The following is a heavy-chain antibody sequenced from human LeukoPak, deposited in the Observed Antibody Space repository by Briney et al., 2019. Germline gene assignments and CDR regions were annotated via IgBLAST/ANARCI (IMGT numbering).Heavy chain of an antibody. J-gene: IGHJ6*03. CDR3: ARGGLQLWLTARWDYMDV. V-gene: IGHV1-69*05. CDR1: GDTFSSYA. Sequence: GSSVKVSCKASGDTFSSYAISWVRQAPGQGLEWMGGIIPIFGTANYAQKFQGRVTITTDESTSTAYMELSSLRSEDTAVYYCARGGLQLWLTARWDYMDVWGKGTTVTVSS. CDR2: IIPIFGTA. D-gene: IGHD5-18*01.